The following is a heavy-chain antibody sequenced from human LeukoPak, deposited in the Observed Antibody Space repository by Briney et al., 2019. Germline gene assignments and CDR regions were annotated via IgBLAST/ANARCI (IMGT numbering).Heavy chain of an antibody. Sequence: SETLSLTCTVSGGSISSYYWSWIRQPPGKGLEWIGYIYYSGSTNYNPSLKSRVTISVDTSKNQFSLKLSSVTAADTAVYYCARDSGMVAATPGYYYGMDVWGQGTTVTVSS. CDR1: GGSISSYY. V-gene: IGHV4-59*01. CDR3: ARDSGMVAATPGYYYGMDV. D-gene: IGHD2-15*01. CDR2: IYYSGST. J-gene: IGHJ6*02.